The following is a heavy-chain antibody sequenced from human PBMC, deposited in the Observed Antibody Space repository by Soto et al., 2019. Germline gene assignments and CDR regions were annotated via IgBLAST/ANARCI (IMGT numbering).Heavy chain of an antibody. CDR1: GITISNYP. CDR3: VKDDGGYPSTAPH. Sequence: GGSLRLSCAASGITISNYPMSWVRRAPGKGLDWVSGISGSGDGTYYGDSAKGRFTISKDISKNSLSLQLDSLGVEDTAVYFCVKDDGGYPSTAPHWGQGTLVTVSS. J-gene: IGHJ4*02. CDR2: ISGSGDGT. V-gene: IGHV3-23*01. D-gene: IGHD3-22*01.